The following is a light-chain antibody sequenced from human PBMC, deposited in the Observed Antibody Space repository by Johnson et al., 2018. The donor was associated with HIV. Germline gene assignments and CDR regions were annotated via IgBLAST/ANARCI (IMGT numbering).Light chain of an antibody. CDR1: SSNIGNNY. CDR2: DNN. Sequence: QSVLTQPPSVSAAPGQKVTISCSGSSSNIGNNYVSWYQQLPGTAPKLLIYDNNKRPSGIPDRFSGSKSGTSATLGITGLKTGDEADYYCGTWDSSLSALYFFGTGTKVTVL. J-gene: IGLJ1*01. V-gene: IGLV1-51*01. CDR3: GTWDSSLSALYF.